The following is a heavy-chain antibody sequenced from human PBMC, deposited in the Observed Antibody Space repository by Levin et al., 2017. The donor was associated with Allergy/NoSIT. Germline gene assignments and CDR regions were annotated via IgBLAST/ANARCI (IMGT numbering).Heavy chain of an antibody. D-gene: IGHD3-22*01. V-gene: IGHV3-48*01. J-gene: IGHJ5*02. CDR3: ARDVSGFFGNYFDP. Sequence: GESLKISCEASGFDFTTNIMNWVRQAPGKGLEWVSYISSSSAIVYYADSVKGRFTTSRDNAKNSLFLQMNSLRPEDTAVYYCARDVSGFFGNYFDPWGQGTLVTVSS. CDR1: GFDFTTNI. CDR2: ISSSSAIV.